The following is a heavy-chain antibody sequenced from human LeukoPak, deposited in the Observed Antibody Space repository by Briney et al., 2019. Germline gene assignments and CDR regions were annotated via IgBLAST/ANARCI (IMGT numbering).Heavy chain of an antibody. V-gene: IGHV1-46*01. CDR1: GYTFTNYG. J-gene: IGHJ5*02. Sequence: GASVKVSCKASGYTFTNYGISWVRQAPGQGLEWMGIINPSGGSTTYAQKFQGRVTLTRDMSTSTVYMELSSLRSEDTAVYYCARTWIHEAYNWFDPWGQGTLVTISS. D-gene: IGHD5-12*01. CDR2: INPSGGST. CDR3: ARTWIHEAYNWFDP.